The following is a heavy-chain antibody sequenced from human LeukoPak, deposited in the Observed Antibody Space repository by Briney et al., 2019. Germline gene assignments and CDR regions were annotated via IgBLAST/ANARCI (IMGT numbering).Heavy chain of an antibody. CDR3: ARAGPFLPAAIIADWFGP. CDR1: GGSISSSSYY. CDR2: IYYSGST. D-gene: IGHD2-2*01. J-gene: IGHJ5*02. V-gene: IGHV4-39*07. Sequence: SETLSLTCTVSGGSISSSSYYWGWIRQPPGKGLEWIGSIYYSGSTYYNPSLKSRVTISVDTSKNQFSLKLSSVTAADTAVYYCARAGPFLPAAIIADWFGPWGQGTLVTVSS.